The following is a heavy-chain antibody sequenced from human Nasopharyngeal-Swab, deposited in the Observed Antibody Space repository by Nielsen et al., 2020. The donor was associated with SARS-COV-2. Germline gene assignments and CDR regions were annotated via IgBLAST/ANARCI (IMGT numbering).Heavy chain of an antibody. CDR1: GFTFSSYG. CDR3: AKVGRWGSYLFDY. D-gene: IGHD1-26*01. CDR2: ISYDGSNK. Sequence: GESLKISCAASGFTFSSYGMHWVRQAPGKGLEWVAVISYDGSNKYYADSVKGRFTISRDNSKNTLYLQMNSLRAEDTAVYYCAKVGRWGSYLFDYWGQGTLVTVSS. J-gene: IGHJ4*02. V-gene: IGHV3-30*18.